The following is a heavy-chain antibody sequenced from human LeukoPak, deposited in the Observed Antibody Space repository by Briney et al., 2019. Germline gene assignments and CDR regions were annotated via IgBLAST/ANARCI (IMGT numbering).Heavy chain of an antibody. D-gene: IGHD5-24*01. V-gene: IGHV4-4*07. CDR2: IYTSGST. Sequence: SETLSLTCTVSGGSISSYYWSWIRQPAGKGLEWIGRIYTSGSTNYNPSLKSRVTISVDTSKNQFSLKLNSVTAADTAVYYCARIKGGGWQQLYYFDHWGQGTLVTVSS. CDR3: ARIKGGGWQQLYYFDH. J-gene: IGHJ4*02. CDR1: GGSISSYY.